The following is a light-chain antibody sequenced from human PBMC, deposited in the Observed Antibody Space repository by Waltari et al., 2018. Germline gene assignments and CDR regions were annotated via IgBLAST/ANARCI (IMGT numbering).Light chain of an antibody. Sequence: QSVLTQPPSASGTPGPRVPVSCSLSSSTIGRNHVDWYQHLPGTAPRLLIYSNDQRPSGVPDRFSGSKSGTAASLAISGLQSEDESDYFCAAWDDSLNGMLFGGGTHLTVL. CDR1: SSTIGRNH. CDR3: AAWDDSLNGML. CDR2: SND. J-gene: IGLJ3*02. V-gene: IGLV1-44*01.